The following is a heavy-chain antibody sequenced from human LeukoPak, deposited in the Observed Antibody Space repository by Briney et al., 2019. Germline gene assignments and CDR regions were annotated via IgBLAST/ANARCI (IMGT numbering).Heavy chain of an antibody. J-gene: IGHJ3*02. CDR3: ARDLNGDYQRDAFDI. CDR1: GFTFSDYY. D-gene: IGHD4-17*01. Sequence: GGSLRLSCAAYGFTFSDYYMSWIRQAPGKGLEWVSYISSSGSTIYYADSVKGRFTISRDNAKNSLYLQMNSLRAEDTAVYYCARDLNGDYQRDAFDIWGQGTMVTVSS. CDR2: ISSSGSTI. V-gene: IGHV3-11*01.